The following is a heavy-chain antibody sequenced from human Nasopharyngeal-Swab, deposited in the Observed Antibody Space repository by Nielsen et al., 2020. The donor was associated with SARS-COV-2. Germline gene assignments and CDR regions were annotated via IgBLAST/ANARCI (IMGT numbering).Heavy chain of an antibody. CDR3: ARVGPDIVVVVAAAPDY. CDR1: GYTFTSYG. Sequence: ASVKVSCKASGYTFTSYGISWVRQPPGQGLEWMGWISAYNGNTNYAQKLQGRVTMTTDTSTSTAYMELRSLRSDDTAVYYCARVGPDIVVVVAAAPDYWGQGTLVTVSS. D-gene: IGHD2-15*01. J-gene: IGHJ4*02. V-gene: IGHV1-18*01. CDR2: ISAYNGNT.